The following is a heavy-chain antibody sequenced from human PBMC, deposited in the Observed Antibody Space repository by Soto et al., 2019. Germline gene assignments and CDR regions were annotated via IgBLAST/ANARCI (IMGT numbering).Heavy chain of an antibody. Sequence: QVQLVQSGAEVKKPGSSVKVSYKASGGTFSSYTISWVRQAPGQGLEWMGRIIPILGIANYAQKFQGRVTITADKSTSTAYMELSSLRSEDTAVYYCARAKYCSGGSCYLGYVWFDPWGQGTLVTVSS. CDR1: GGTFSSYT. V-gene: IGHV1-69*02. D-gene: IGHD2-15*01. J-gene: IGHJ5*02. CDR3: ARAKYCSGGSCYLGYVWFDP. CDR2: IIPILGIA.